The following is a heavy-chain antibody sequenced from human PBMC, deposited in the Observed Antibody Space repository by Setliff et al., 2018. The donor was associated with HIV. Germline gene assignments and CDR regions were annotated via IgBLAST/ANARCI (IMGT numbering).Heavy chain of an antibody. CDR3: STYSYGISDAFDI. J-gene: IGHJ3*02. CDR2: IYYSGST. D-gene: IGHD5-18*01. CDR1: GGSISSGSYY. V-gene: IGHV4-61*01. Sequence: SETLSLTCIVSGGSISSGSYYWSWIRQAPGKGLEWIGYIYYSGSTTYNPSLKSRVTISVDTSKNQFSLKLNSVTAADTAVYYCSTYSYGISDAFDIWGQGTMVTVSS.